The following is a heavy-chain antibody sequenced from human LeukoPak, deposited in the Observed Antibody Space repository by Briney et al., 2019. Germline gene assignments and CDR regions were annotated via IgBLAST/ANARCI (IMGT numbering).Heavy chain of an antibody. CDR3: ARYSYGFVDY. V-gene: IGHV4-38-2*02. CDR2: IYHSGST. J-gene: IGHJ4*02. Sequence: SETLSLTCTVSGYSISSGYYWGWIRQPPGKGLEWIGNIYHSGSTYYNPSLKSRVSISVDTSKNQFSLKLTSVTAADTAVYYCARYSYGFVDYWGQGTLVTVSS. D-gene: IGHD5-18*01. CDR1: GYSISSGYY.